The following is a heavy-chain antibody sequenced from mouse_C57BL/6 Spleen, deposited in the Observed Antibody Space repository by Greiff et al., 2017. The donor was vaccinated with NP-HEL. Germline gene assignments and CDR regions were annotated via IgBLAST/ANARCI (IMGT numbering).Heavy chain of an antibody. CDR1: GYTFTSYW. J-gene: IGHJ4*01. Sequence: QVQLQQPGAELVRPGSSVTLSCKASGYTFTSYWMHWVKRRPIQGLEWIGNIAPSDSETHYNQKFKDNATLTGDKSSCTAYMQLSSLTAEDAAGDYCARGDGNYDYYAMDYWGQGTSGTVPS. V-gene: IGHV1-52*01. D-gene: IGHD2-1*01. CDR3: ARGDGNYDYYAMDY. CDR2: IAPSDSET.